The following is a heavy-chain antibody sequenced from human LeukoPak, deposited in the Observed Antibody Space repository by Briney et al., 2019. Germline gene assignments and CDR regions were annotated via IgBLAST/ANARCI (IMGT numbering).Heavy chain of an antibody. D-gene: IGHD3-3*01. J-gene: IGHJ4*02. Sequence: SETLSLTCSVSGGSITGYYWSWIRQPPGKGLEWIGYLYYSGGTTYNPSLKSRVTISADTSQNQFSLKLNSVTAADTAVYYCARRSGFWSPVSDYSFDYWGQGALVTVSS. CDR2: LYYSGGT. CDR3: ARRSGFWSPVSDYSFDY. CDR1: GGSITGYY. V-gene: IGHV4-59*08.